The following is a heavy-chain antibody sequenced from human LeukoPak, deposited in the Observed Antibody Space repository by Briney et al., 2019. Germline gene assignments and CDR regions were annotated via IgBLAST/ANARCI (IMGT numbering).Heavy chain of an antibody. J-gene: IGHJ6*02. D-gene: IGHD5-18*01. Sequence: TSETLSLTCAVYGGSFSGYYWSWIRQPPGKGLEWIGEINHSGSTNYNPSLKSRVTISVDTSKNRFSLKLSSVTAADTAVYYCARGGYSYGFHYYYYYGMDVWGQGTTVTVSS. V-gene: IGHV4-34*01. CDR2: INHSGST. CDR3: ARGGYSYGFHYYYYYGMDV. CDR1: GGSFSGYY.